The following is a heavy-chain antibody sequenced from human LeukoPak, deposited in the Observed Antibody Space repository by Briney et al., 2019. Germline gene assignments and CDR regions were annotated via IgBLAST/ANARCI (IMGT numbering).Heavy chain of an antibody. CDR1: GGSFSGYC. Sequence: SETLSLTCTVYGGSFSGYCWSWIRQPPGKGLEWVGEINHSGSTNYNPSLKSRVTISVDKSKNQFSLKLSSVTAADTAVYYCARAPSIAVAGPFDYWGQGTLVTVSS. J-gene: IGHJ4*02. CDR3: ARAPSIAVAGPFDY. V-gene: IGHV4-34*01. D-gene: IGHD6-19*01. CDR2: INHSGST.